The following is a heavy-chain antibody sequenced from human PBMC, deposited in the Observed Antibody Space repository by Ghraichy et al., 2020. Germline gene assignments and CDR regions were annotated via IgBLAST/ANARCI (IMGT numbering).Heavy chain of an antibody. Sequence: GGSLRLSCAASGFTFSSYAMSWVRQAPGKGLEWVSAISGSGGSTYYADSVKGRFTISRDNSKNTLYLQMNSLRAEDTAVYYCAKYDLELSFPYYYYGMDVWGQATTVTVSS. V-gene: IGHV3-23*01. J-gene: IGHJ6*02. D-gene: IGHD1-7*01. CDR1: GFTFSSYA. CDR3: AKYDLELSFPYYYYGMDV. CDR2: ISGSGGST.